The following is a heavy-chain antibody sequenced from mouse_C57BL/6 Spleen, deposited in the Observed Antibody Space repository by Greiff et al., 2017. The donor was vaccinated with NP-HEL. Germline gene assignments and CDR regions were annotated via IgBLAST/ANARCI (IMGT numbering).Heavy chain of an antibody. V-gene: IGHV1-82*01. Sequence: VQLQQSGPELVKPGASVKISCKASGYAFSSSWMNWVKQRPGKGLEWIGRIYPGDGDTNYNGKFKGKATLTADKSSSPAYMQLSSLTSEDSAVYFCARPFTTVVADWYFDVWGTGTTVTVSS. J-gene: IGHJ1*03. D-gene: IGHD1-1*01. CDR3: ARPFTTVVADWYFDV. CDR2: IYPGDGDT. CDR1: GYAFSSSW.